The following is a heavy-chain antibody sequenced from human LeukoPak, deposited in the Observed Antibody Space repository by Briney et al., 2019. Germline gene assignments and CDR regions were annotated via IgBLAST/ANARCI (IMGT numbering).Heavy chain of an antibody. D-gene: IGHD3-22*01. Sequence: PGGSLRLSCAASGFTFSSCAMSWVRQAPGKGLEWVSAISGSGGSTYYADSVKGRFTISRDNSKNTLYLQMNSLRAEDTAVYYCAKDYAYYYDSSGSQAFDYWGQGTLVTVSS. CDR3: AKDYAYYYDSSGSQAFDY. CDR1: GFTFSSCA. V-gene: IGHV3-23*01. CDR2: ISGSGGST. J-gene: IGHJ4*02.